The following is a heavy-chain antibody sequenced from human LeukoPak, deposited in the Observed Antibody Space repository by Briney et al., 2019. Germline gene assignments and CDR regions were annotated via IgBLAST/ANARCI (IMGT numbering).Heavy chain of an antibody. J-gene: IGHJ4*02. D-gene: IGHD6-19*01. CDR3: AGAGVWSSSGWVYFDN. V-gene: IGHV4-59*12. Sequence: PSETLSLTCAVSGGSITSYYWSWIRQPPGKGLEWIAYMYYSGSTNYNPSLKSRVTISLDATKNQFSLKLSSVTAADTAVYYCAGAGVWSSSGWVYFDNWGQGTVVTVSS. CDR1: GGSITSYY. CDR2: MYYSGST.